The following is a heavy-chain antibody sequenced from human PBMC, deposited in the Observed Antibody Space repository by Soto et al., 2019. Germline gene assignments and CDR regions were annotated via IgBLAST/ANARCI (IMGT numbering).Heavy chain of an antibody. CDR2: IFHSGTT. Sequence: SETLSLTCTVSGGSISSSSYYWGWIRQPPGKGLEWIGSIFHSGTTYYNPSLKSRVTISVDTSKNQFSLTLDSVTAADTAVYYCARDTTYMVVPYYYYYGMDVWGQGTTVTVSS. CDR1: GGSISSSSYY. CDR3: ARDTTYMVVPYYYYYGMDV. D-gene: IGHD2-21*01. V-gene: IGHV4-39*07. J-gene: IGHJ6*02.